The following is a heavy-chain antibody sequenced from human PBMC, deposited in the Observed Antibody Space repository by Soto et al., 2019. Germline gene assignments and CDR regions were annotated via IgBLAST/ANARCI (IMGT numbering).Heavy chain of an antibody. D-gene: IGHD6-13*01. V-gene: IGHV1-2*02. CDR2: YIYNSGDT. CDR3: AAGGSWYAF. Sequence: QVQLVQSGAEVRRPAASVKVSCKTSGNPFMGHYIHWLRQAPGQGFEWLGYIYNSGDTKFSQNFQGRVSMTRDTSITPAYMELRGLQSGDTAVYYCAAGGSWYAFWGQGTLVTVSS. CDR1: GNPFMGHY. J-gene: IGHJ4*02.